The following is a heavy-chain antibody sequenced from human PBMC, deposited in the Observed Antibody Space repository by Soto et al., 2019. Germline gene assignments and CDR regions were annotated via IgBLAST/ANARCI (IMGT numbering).Heavy chain of an antibody. J-gene: IGHJ5*02. CDR2: LDPSDSYT. CDR3: AIHSISLLPAAPVP. D-gene: IGHD2-2*01. V-gene: IGHV5-10-1*01. CDR1: GYSFTSYW. Sequence: PGESLKISCKGSGYSFTSYWISWVRQMPGKGLERMGRLDPSDSYTNYSPSFQGHVTISADKSISTAYLHWSSLKASYTALYYCAIHSISLLPAAPVPWGQGTLVTASS.